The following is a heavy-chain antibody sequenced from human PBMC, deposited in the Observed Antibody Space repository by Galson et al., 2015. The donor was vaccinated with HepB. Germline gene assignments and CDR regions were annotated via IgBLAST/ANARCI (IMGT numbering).Heavy chain of an antibody. CDR3: AKASSHYGSGSYYTVDY. CDR2: ISSDGSNK. CDR1: GFIFSTYG. J-gene: IGHJ4*02. Sequence: LRLSCAAYGFIFSTYGIHWVRQAPGKGLEWVAAISSDGSNKHYADSVKGRFTISRDNSKNTVSLQMNSLRPGDTAVYYCAKASSHYGSGSYYTVDYWGQGTLVSVSS. V-gene: IGHV3-30*18. D-gene: IGHD3-10*01.